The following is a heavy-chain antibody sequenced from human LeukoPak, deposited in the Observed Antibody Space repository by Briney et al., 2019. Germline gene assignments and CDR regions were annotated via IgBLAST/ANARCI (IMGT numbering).Heavy chain of an antibody. CDR1: GYGFTTYW. V-gene: IGHV5-51*01. CDR3: ARHSTSFDY. D-gene: IGHD6-6*01. CDR2: IYPSDSNT. Sequence: GESLKISCRASGYGFTTYWIAWVRQMPGKGLEWMGIIYPSDSNTRYSPSFQGQVTISADKSINTAYLQWSSLKASDTAMYYCARHSTSFDYWAQGTLVTVSS. J-gene: IGHJ4*02.